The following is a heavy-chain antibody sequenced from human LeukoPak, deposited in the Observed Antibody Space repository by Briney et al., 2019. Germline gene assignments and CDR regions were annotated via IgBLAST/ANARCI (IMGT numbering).Heavy chain of an antibody. V-gene: IGHV3-23*01. CDR1: GFNFINTW. D-gene: IGHD3-16*01. J-gene: IGHJ1*01. CDR3: AKDDDWGRYKH. Sequence: GGSLRLSCAASGFNFINTWMHWVRQAPGKGLEWVSGISPSGGITYYTDSVKGRFTISRDNSKNTQSLQMNSLRAEDTAVYYCAKDDDWGRYKHWGQGTLVTVSS. CDR2: ISPSGGIT.